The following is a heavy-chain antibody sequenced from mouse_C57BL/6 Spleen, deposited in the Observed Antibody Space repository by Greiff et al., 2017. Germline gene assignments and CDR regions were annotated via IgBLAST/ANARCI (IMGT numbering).Heavy chain of an antibody. V-gene: IGHV5-17*01. D-gene: IGHD2-4*01. CDR1: GFTFSDYG. CDR3: AFYYDSVWFAY. J-gene: IGHJ3*01. CDR2: ISSGSSTI. Sequence: EVQGVESGGGLVKPGGSLKLSCAASGFTFSDYGMHWVRQAPEKGLEWVAYISSGSSTIYYADTVKGRFTISRDNAKNTLFLQMTSLRSEDTAMYYCAFYYDSVWFAYGGQGTLVTVSA.